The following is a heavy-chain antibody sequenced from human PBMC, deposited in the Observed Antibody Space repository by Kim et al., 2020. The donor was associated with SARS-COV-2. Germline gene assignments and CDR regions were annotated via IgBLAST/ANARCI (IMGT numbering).Heavy chain of an antibody. D-gene: IGHD3-3*01. J-gene: IGHJ4*02. V-gene: IGHV4-39*01. CDR1: GGSISSSSYY. Sequence: SETLSLTWIVSGGSISSSSYYWGWIRQPPGKGLEWIGSIYYSGSTYYNPSLKSRVTISVDTSKNQFSLKLSSVTAADTAVYYCARHEDLYDDFWSGYGPLQPFDYWGQGTLVTVSS. CDR3: ARHEDLYDDFWSGYGPLQPFDY. CDR2: IYYSGST.